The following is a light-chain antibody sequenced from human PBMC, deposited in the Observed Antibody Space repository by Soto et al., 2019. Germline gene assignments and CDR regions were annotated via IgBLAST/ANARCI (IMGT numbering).Light chain of an antibody. Sequence: QSALTQPASVSGSPGQSITISCTGTSSDIGYYDYVSWYQHHSGKAPKLIIYEGSKRPSGVSDRFSGSKSGNTASLTISGLQAEDEADYYCCSYAGSSTYVFGTGTKLTVL. CDR2: EGS. CDR1: SSDIGYYDY. V-gene: IGLV2-23*01. CDR3: CSYAGSSTYV. J-gene: IGLJ1*01.